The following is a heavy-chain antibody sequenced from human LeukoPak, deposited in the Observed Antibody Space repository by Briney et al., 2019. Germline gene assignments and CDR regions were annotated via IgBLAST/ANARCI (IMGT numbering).Heavy chain of an antibody. Sequence: GGSLRLSCAASGFTFSSYAMHWVRQAPGKGLEWVAVISYDGSNKYYADSVKGRFTISRDNSKDTLYLQMNSLGAEDTAVYYCARERIAAAGNGAYYYYGMDVWGQGTTVTVSS. D-gene: IGHD6-13*01. V-gene: IGHV3-30-3*01. CDR1: GFTFSSYA. J-gene: IGHJ6*02. CDR3: ARERIAAAGNGAYYYYGMDV. CDR2: ISYDGSNK.